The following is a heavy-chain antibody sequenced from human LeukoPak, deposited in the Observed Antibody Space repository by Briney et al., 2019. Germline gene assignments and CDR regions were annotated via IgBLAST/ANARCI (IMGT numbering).Heavy chain of an antibody. Sequence: GGSLRLSCVASGFTFSTYSMNWVRQAPGKGLVWVSRINSDGSSTSYADSVKGRFTISRDNAKNTLYLQMNSLRAEDTAVYYCARDVDGDFTSYFDYWGQGTLVTVSS. J-gene: IGHJ4*02. D-gene: IGHD4-17*01. V-gene: IGHV3-74*01. CDR1: GFTFSTYS. CDR3: ARDVDGDFTSYFDY. CDR2: INSDGSST.